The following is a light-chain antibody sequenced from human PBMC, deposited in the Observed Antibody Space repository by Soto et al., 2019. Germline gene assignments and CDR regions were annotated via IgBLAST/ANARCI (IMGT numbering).Light chain of an antibody. Sequence: DIQMTQSPSSLSASVGDRVTITCRASQSISSYLNWYQQKPWKAPKLLIYAASSLQSGVPSRFSGSVSGTDFTLTISSLQPEDFATYYCQQSYSTPYTFGQGTKLEIK. CDR2: AAS. J-gene: IGKJ2*01. CDR3: QQSYSTPYT. CDR1: QSISSY. V-gene: IGKV1-39*01.